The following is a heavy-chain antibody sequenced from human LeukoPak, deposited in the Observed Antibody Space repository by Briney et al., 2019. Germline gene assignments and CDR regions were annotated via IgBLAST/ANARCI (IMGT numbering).Heavy chain of an antibody. D-gene: IGHD2-21*02. CDR1: GFTFNSYG. J-gene: IGHJ3*02. Sequence: GGSLRLSCAASGFTFNSYGMSWVRQAPGKGLEWVANIKQDGSEKYYVDSVKGRFTISRDNAKNSLYLQMNSLRAEDTAVYYCAREGIVVVTSDAFDIWGQGTMVTVSS. CDR3: AREGIVVVTSDAFDI. CDR2: IKQDGSEK. V-gene: IGHV3-7*01.